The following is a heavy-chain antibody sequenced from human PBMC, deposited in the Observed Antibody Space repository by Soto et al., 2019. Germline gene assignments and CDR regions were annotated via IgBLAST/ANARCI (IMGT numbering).Heavy chain of an antibody. CDR3: ARQSSSWYSYFQH. CDR1: GGSISSSSYY. CDR2: IYYSGST. V-gene: IGHV4-39*01. J-gene: IGHJ1*01. Sequence: SETLSLTCTVSGGSISSSSYYWGWIRHPPGKGLEWIGSIYYSGSTYYNPSLKSRVTISVDTSKNQFSLKLSSVTAADTAVYYCARQSSSWYSYFQHWGQGTLVTVSS. D-gene: IGHD6-13*01.